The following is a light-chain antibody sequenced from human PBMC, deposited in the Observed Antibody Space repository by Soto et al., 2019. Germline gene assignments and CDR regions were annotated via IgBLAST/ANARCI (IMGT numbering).Light chain of an antibody. J-gene: IGKJ3*01. Sequence: QLTQSPSSLSASVGDRVTITCRASQDISRYLAWYQQKAGKAPKLLIYGASTLQSGVPSRFSGFGSGTEFTLTISSLQPEDFATYHRQHLQRTPFTFGPGTTVDV. V-gene: IGKV1-9*01. CDR3: QHLQRTPFT. CDR1: QDISRY. CDR2: GAS.